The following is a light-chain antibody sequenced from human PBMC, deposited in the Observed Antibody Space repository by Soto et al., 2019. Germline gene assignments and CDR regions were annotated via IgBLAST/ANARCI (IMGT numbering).Light chain of an antibody. Sequence: DIQMTQSPSTLSASVGDRVTITCRASQSISSWLAWYQQKPGKAPKLLIYKASSLESGVPSRFSGSGSGTEFTLTISCLQPDDFATYYCQQYISYPLTFGMGPQLEIK. J-gene: IGKJ2*01. CDR1: QSISSW. CDR3: QQYISYPLT. CDR2: KAS. V-gene: IGKV1-5*03.